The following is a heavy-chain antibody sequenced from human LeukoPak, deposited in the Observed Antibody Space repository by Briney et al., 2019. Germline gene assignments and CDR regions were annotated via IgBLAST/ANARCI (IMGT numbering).Heavy chain of an antibody. J-gene: IGHJ6*02. CDR3: ASRGIYGMDV. Sequence: GESLQISCKGSGYTFTNYWIGWVRQMPGKGLEWMGIIYPGDSGTRYSPSFQGHVTISADKSINTAYLQWSSLMASDTAMYYCASRGIYGMDVWGQGTTVTVSS. CDR2: IYPGDSGT. D-gene: IGHD1-14*01. V-gene: IGHV5-51*06. CDR1: GYTFTNYW.